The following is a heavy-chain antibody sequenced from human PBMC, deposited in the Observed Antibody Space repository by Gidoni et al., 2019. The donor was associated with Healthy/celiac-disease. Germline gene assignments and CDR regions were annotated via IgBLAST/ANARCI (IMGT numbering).Heavy chain of an antibody. CDR3: ARDHMAGTRGLYFDY. Sequence: QVQLQEPGPGLVKPSETLSLTCTVAGGSISSYYWSWIRQPAGKGLAWIVRIYTSGSTNYNPSLKSRVTMSVDTSKNQFSLKLSSVTAADTAVYYCARDHMAGTRGLYFDYWGQGTLVTVSS. D-gene: IGHD6-19*01. J-gene: IGHJ4*02. V-gene: IGHV4-4*07. CDR1: GGSISSYY. CDR2: IYTSGST.